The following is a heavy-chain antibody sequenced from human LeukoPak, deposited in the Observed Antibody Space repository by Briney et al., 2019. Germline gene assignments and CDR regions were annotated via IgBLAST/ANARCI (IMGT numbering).Heavy chain of an antibody. V-gene: IGHV5-51*01. Sequence: PGESLKISCKASGYTFTHQWLGWVRQKSGSGLEWMGIIYPRDSDTRYSPSFQGHVSISADTSINTAYLEWSRLEASDTAIYYCARHSDVIGAIWGQGTLVTVSS. CDR3: ARHSDVIGAI. CDR1: GYTFTHQW. CDR2: IYPRDSDT. D-gene: IGHD3-10*01. J-gene: IGHJ4*02.